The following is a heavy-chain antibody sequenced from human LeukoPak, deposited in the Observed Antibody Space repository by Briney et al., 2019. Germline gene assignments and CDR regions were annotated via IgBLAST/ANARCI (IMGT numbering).Heavy chain of an antibody. CDR3: AKRYCSSTSCSFFDY. CDR2: ISASGGTT. J-gene: IGHJ4*02. V-gene: IGHV3-23*01. Sequence: GGSLRLSCAASGFTFSSYSMNWVRQAPGKGLEWVSAISASGGTTYYADSVKGRFTISRDNSKNTLFLQMNSLRAEDTAVYHCAKRYCSSTSCSFFDYWGQGTLVTVSS. D-gene: IGHD2-2*01. CDR1: GFTFSSYS.